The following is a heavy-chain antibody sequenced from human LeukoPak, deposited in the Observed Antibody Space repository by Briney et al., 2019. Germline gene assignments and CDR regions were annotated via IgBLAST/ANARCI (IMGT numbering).Heavy chain of an antibody. CDR2: ISASGDNT. CDR1: GLTFAGYD. V-gene: IGHV3-23*01. CDR3: AKRFCSATRCFHFDY. Sequence: GGSLRLSCAASGLTFAGYDMSWVRQAPGKGLEWVSTISASGDNTYYAGSVKGRFTISRDNSKNTLYLQMDRLRAEDTAVYYCAKRFCSATRCFHFDYWGQGTLVTVSS. D-gene: IGHD2-2*01. J-gene: IGHJ4*02.